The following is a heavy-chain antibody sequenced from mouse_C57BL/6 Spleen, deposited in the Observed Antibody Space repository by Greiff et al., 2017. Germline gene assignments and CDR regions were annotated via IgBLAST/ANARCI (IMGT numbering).Heavy chain of an antibody. Sequence: EVQLQESGPGLVKLSQSLSLTCSLTAYSIPPGFYWNWIRQFPGNKLAWMVFISYVVSNNSNPSLKNRIYVTRDTDKNQIFLKLNAVTTEDADTYDCARRACYGYDVDFDYWGQGTTLTVSS. J-gene: IGHJ2*01. CDR1: AYSIPPGFY. CDR2: ISYVVSN. D-gene: IGHD2-9*01. CDR3: ARRACYGYDVDFDY. V-gene: IGHV3-6*01.